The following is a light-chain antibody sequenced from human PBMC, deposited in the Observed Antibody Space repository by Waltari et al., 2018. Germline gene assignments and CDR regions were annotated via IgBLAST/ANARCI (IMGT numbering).Light chain of an antibody. V-gene: IGLV2-23*01. J-gene: IGLJ1*01. CDR2: EGS. Sequence: QSALTQPASVSGSPGQSITLSCTGTSSDVGRYNLVPWYQQHPGKAPKLMIYEGSKRPSGVSNRFSGAKSGNTASLTISGLQAEDEADYYCCSHAGSSTYVFGTGTKVTVL. CDR3: CSHAGSSTYV. CDR1: SSDVGRYNL.